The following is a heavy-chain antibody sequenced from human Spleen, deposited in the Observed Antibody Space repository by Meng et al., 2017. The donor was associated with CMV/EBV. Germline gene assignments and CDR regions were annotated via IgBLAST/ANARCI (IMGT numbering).Heavy chain of an antibody. Sequence: GEPLKISCAASGFTFSNYVMHWVRQAPGKGLEWVAVIWHDGSNKYYADSVKGRFTISRDNSKNTLYLQMNSLRADDTAVYSYAKALSDNSYYYYYGMDVWGQGTTVTVSS. J-gene: IGHJ6*02. CDR3: AKALSDNSYYYYYGMDV. V-gene: IGHV3-33*06. CDR2: IWHDGSNK. D-gene: IGHD2/OR15-2a*01. CDR1: GFTFSNYV.